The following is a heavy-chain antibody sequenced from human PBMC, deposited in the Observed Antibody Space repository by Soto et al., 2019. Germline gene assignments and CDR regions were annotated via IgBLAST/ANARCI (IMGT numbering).Heavy chain of an antibody. CDR1: GGLFSSYA. CDR2: IIPVFSTA. Sequence: QEQLVQSGAEVKKPGSSVKVSCKASGGLFSSYAISWVRQAPGQGLEWMGGIIPVFSTAYYAQTFQGRVTFTADESTNTAYMDLSSLRSEDTAMYYCARGGSGYVWFNEFWGQGSLVTVSS. D-gene: IGHD3-22*01. CDR3: ARGGSGYVWFNEF. J-gene: IGHJ4*02. V-gene: IGHV1-69*01.